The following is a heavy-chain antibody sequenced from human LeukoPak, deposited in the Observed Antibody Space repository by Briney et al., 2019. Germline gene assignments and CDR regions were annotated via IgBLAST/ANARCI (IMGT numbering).Heavy chain of an antibody. CDR2: ISGSGGNT. Sequence: GGSLRLSCAASRFTFSSYAMSWVRQAPGKGLEWVSAISGSGGNTYYADSVKGRFTISRDNSKNTLYLQMNSLRAEDTAVYYCAKFGSSWLSESWFDPWGQGTLVTVSS. CDR3: AKFGSSWLSESWFDP. D-gene: IGHD6-13*01. J-gene: IGHJ5*02. CDR1: RFTFSSYA. V-gene: IGHV3-23*01.